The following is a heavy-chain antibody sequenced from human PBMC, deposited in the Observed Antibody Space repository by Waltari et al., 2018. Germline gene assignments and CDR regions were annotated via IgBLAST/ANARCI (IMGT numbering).Heavy chain of an antibody. D-gene: IGHD3-10*01. CDR1: GFSLSTSGVG. V-gene: IGHV2-5*01. J-gene: IGHJ4*02. CDR3: AHRRTSPGPRGGDFDY. Sequence: QITLKESGPTLVKPTQTLTLTCTFSGFSLSTSGVGVGWIRQPPGKALEWLALIYWNDDKRYSPSLKSRLTITKDTSKNQVVLTTTNMDPVDTATYYWAHRRTSPGPRGGDFDYWGQGTLVTVSS. CDR2: IYWNDDK.